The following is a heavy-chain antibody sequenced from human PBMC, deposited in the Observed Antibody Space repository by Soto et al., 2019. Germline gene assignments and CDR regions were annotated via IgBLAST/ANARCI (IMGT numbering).Heavy chain of an antibody. D-gene: IGHD6-13*01. CDR1: GGSISSSSYY. V-gene: IGHV4-39*01. CDR2: IYYSGST. J-gene: IGHJ6*02. Sequence: QLQLQESGPGLVKPSETLSLTCTVSGGSISSSSYYWGWIRQPPGKGLEWIGSIYYSGSTYYNPSLKSRVTISVDTSKNQFSLKLSSVTAADTAVYYCASHPRTREFIAPGDYYGMDVWGQGTTVTVSS. CDR3: ASHPRTREFIAPGDYYGMDV.